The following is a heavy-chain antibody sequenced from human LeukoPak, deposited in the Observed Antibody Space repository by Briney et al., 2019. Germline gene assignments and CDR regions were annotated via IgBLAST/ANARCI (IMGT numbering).Heavy chain of an antibody. D-gene: IGHD3-16*02. J-gene: IGHJ4*02. CDR1: GYTFTSYG. CDR2: ISAYNGNT. CDR3: ARDPPRGITFGGVIVIPLGY. Sequence: GASVKVSCKASGYTFTSYGISWVRQAPGQGLEWMGWISAYNGNTNYAQKLQGRVTMTTDTSTSTAYMELRSLRSDDTAVYYCARDPPRGITFGGVIVIPLGYWGQGTLVTVSS. V-gene: IGHV1-18*01.